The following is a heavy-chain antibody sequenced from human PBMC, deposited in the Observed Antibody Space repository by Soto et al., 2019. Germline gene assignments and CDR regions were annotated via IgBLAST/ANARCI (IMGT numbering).Heavy chain of an antibody. V-gene: IGHV1-18*01. CDR2: ISAYNGNT. CDR3: ARGPYYYGSGSFYWGDY. J-gene: IGHJ4*02. Sequence: QVQLVQSGTEVKKPGASLKVSCKASGYTFTSYGITWARQAPGQGLEWMGWISAYNGNTNYAQKVQGRVTMTTDTSTRTAYMELRTLISDDTAVYYCARGPYYYGSGSFYWGDYWGQGTLVTVSS. D-gene: IGHD3-10*01. CDR1: GYTFTSYG.